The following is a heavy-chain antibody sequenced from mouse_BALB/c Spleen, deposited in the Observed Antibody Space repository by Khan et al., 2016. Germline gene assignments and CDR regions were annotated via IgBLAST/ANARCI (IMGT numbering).Heavy chain of an antibody. V-gene: IGHV5-6-3*01. Sequence: EVELVESGGGLVQPGGSLKLSCAASGFTFSSYGMSWVRQTPDKRLELVATINSNGGSTYYPDIAKGRFTISRANAKNTLYLQMRSLKSEDTAMYYCARGIYDGYYFDYWGQGTTLTVSS. D-gene: IGHD1-2*01. CDR1: GFTFSSYG. CDR2: INSNGGST. J-gene: IGHJ2*01. CDR3: ARGIYDGYYFDY.